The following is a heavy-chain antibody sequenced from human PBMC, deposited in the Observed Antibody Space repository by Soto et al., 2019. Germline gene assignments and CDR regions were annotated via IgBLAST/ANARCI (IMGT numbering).Heavy chain of an antibody. V-gene: IGHV4-31*03. CDR3: ARVDIVVVVAAERALWFDP. D-gene: IGHD2-15*01. CDR1: GGSISSGGYY. Sequence: QVQLQESGPGLVKPSQTLSLTCTVSGGSISSGGYYWSWIRQHPGKGLEWIGYIYYSGSTYYNPSLKSRVTISVDTSKNQFSLKLSSVTAADTAVYYCARVDIVVVVAAERALWFDPWGQGTLVTVSS. J-gene: IGHJ5*02. CDR2: IYYSGST.